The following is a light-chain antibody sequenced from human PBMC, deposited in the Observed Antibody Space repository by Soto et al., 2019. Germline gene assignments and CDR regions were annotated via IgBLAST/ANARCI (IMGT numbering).Light chain of an antibody. J-gene: IGLJ3*02. Sequence: QSALTQPASVSGSPGQSITISCTGTSSDVDTYIYISWYQQHPGKAPKLIIYDVTNRPPGVSNRFSGSKSGNTASLTISGLQTEDEADYYCSSYTSSSTWVFGGGTKVTVL. CDR3: SSYTSSSTWV. CDR2: DVT. CDR1: SSDVDTYIY. V-gene: IGLV2-14*03.